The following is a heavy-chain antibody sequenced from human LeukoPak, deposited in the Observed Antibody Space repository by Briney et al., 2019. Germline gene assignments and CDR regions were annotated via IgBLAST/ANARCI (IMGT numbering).Heavy chain of an antibody. V-gene: IGHV4-34*01. CDR2: INHSGST. CDR3: ARFPDYGDDYYYYYGMDV. J-gene: IGHJ6*04. D-gene: IGHD4-17*01. Sequence: SETLSLTCAVYGGSFSGYYWSWIRQPPGKGLEWIGEINHSGSTNYNPSLKSRVTISVDTSKNQFSLKLSSVTAADTAVYYCARFPDYGDDYYYYYGMDVWGKGTTVTVSS. CDR1: GGSFSGYY.